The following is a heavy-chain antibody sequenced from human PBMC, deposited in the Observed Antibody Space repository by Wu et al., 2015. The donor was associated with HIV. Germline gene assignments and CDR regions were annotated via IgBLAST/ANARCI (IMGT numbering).Heavy chain of an antibody. CDR1: GYTFTSYY. CDR3: ARDLQQQLVHEYLRGLRSDYGMDV. V-gene: IGHV1-46*01. D-gene: IGHD6-13*01. J-gene: IGHJ6*02. Sequence: QVQLVQSGAEVKKPGASVKVSCKASGYTFTSYYMHWVRQAPGQGLEWMGIINPSGGSTSYAQKFQGRVTMTRDTSTSTVYMELSSLRSEDTAVYYCARDLQQQLVHEYLRGLRSDYGMDVWGQGP. CDR2: INPSGGST.